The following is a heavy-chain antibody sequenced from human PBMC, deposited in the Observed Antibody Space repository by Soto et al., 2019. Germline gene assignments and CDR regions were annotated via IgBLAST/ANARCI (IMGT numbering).Heavy chain of an antibody. CDR2: IYYSGST. Sequence: SETLSLTCTVSGGSISSSSYYWGWIRQPPGKGLEWIGSIYYSGSTYYNPSLKSRVTISVDTSKNQFSLKLSSVTAADTAVYYCARQFGGGSGWHYYYYGMDVWGQGTTVTVSS. J-gene: IGHJ6*02. CDR3: ARQFGGGSGWHYYYYGMDV. D-gene: IGHD6-19*01. CDR1: GGSISSSSYY. V-gene: IGHV4-39*01.